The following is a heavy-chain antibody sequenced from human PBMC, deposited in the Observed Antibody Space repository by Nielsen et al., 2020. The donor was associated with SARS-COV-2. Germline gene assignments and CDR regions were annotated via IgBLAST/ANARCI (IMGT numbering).Heavy chain of an antibody. Sequence: SETLSLTCTVSGGSISSSSYYWSWIRQPPGKGLEWIGEINHSGSTNYNPSLKSRVTISVDTSKNQFSLKLSSVTAADTAVYYCARGLWGGSCYVDYWGQGTLVTVSS. CDR1: GGSISSSSYY. D-gene: IGHD2-15*01. CDR3: ARGLWGGSCYVDY. V-gene: IGHV4-39*07. J-gene: IGHJ4*02. CDR2: INHSGST.